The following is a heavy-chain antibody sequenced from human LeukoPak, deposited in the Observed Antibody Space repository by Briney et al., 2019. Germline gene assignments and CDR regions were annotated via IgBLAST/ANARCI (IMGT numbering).Heavy chain of an antibody. Sequence: GESLKISCKVSGYRLTNYWIGWVRQMPGKGLEWMGSIYPGDSDTRYSPSFQGQVTISADKSISTAYLQWSSLKASDTAMYYCARQGGVAAASDYWGQGTLVTVSS. D-gene: IGHD6-13*01. CDR3: ARQGGVAAASDY. CDR2: IYPGDSDT. V-gene: IGHV5-51*01. J-gene: IGHJ4*02. CDR1: GYRLTNYW.